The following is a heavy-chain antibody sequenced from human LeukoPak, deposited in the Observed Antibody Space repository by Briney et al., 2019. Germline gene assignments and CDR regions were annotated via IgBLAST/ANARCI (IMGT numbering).Heavy chain of an antibody. V-gene: IGHV1-2*02. CDR1: GYTFTGYY. CDR2: INPNSGGT. Sequence: ASVKVSCKASGYTFTGYYMHWVRQAPGQGLEWMGWINPNSGGTNYAQKFQGRVTMTRDTSIRTAYMELSRLRSDDTAVYYCARSITIFGVVSRTFDYWGQGTLVTVSS. D-gene: IGHD3-3*01. J-gene: IGHJ4*02. CDR3: ARSITIFGVVSRTFDY.